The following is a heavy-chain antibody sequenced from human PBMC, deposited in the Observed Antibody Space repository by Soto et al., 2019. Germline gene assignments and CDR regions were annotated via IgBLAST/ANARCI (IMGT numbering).Heavy chain of an antibody. Sequence: GGSLRLSCSASGLSISNFGMFWVRQAPGRGLEWISFISRSHSDIYYADSVKGRFTISRDNAKNSMFLQMNSLRDEDRAVYYCGTEGPNGSTPYYSETWGQGVPVTVSS. CDR2: ISRSHSDI. J-gene: IGHJ5*02. V-gene: IGHV3-21*05. CDR1: GLSISNFG. CDR3: GTEGPNGSTPYYSET. D-gene: IGHD1-26*01.